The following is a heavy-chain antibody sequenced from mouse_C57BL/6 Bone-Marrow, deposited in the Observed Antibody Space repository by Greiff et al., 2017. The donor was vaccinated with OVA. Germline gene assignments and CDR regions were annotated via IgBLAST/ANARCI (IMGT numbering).Heavy chain of an antibody. V-gene: IGHV1-81*01. J-gene: IGHJ3*01. CDR3: ARTRTGTGFAY. CDR1: GYTFTSYG. CDR2: IYPRSGNT. Sequence: QVQLKESGAELARPGASVKLSCKASGYTFTSYGISWVKQRTGQGLEWIGEIYPRSGNTYYNEKFKGKATLTADKSSSTAYMELRSLTSEDSAVYFCARTRTGTGFAYWGQGTLVTVSA. D-gene: IGHD4-1*01.